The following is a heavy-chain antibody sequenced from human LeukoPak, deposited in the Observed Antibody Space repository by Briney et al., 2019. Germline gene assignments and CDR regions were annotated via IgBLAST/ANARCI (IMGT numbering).Heavy chain of an antibody. CDR2: VHHTGTT. CDR1: GASISPDY. Sequence: SETLSLTCTVSGASISPDYWSWLRQPPGKGLEWIGYVHHTGTTRYNPSLNSRVTISVDTSQNQFSLRLRSVIATDTAVYYCARGAGWYGSWGQGTLVAVSS. J-gene: IGHJ5*01. CDR3: ARGAGWYGS. V-gene: IGHV4-59*01.